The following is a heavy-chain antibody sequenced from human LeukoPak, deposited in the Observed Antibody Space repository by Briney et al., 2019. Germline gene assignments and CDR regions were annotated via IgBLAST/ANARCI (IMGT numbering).Heavy chain of an antibody. Sequence: KAGGSLRLSCAASGFTFSSYSMNWVRQAPGKGLEWVSSISSSSSYIYYADSVKGRFTISRDNAKNSLYLQMNSLRAEDTAVYYCARLRSDYSGAFDIWGQGTMVTVSS. V-gene: IGHV3-21*01. CDR1: GFTFSSYS. J-gene: IGHJ3*02. CDR3: ARLRSDYSGAFDI. CDR2: ISSSSSYI. D-gene: IGHD2-21*01.